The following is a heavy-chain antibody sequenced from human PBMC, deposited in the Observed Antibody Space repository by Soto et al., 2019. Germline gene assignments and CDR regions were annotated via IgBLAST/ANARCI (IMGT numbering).Heavy chain of an antibody. CDR1: GFSLSNGRMG. CDR2: FFSSDEE. J-gene: IGHJ6*03. CDR3: ARIRDLNYMDI. V-gene: IGHV2-26*01. Sequence: QVTLKESGPVLVKPTETLTLTCTLSGFSLSNGRMGVSWVRQPPGRALEWLAHFFSSDEESYNTSLKNRLAISKDTSRSQVVLTMTNMDPVDTATYYCARIRDLNYMDIWGEGTTVTVSS.